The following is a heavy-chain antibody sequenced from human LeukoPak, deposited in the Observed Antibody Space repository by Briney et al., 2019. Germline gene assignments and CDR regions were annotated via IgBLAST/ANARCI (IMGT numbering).Heavy chain of an antibody. Sequence: ASVKVSCKTSGYTFTSYGVSWVRQAPGQGLEWMGWISGYNGNTNYAQKYRGRVAMTRDTPTGTVYMELTSLRSEDTAIYYCVRRSDSRSWITSFDYWGQGTLVTVSS. J-gene: IGHJ4*02. CDR3: VRRSDSRSWITSFDY. D-gene: IGHD3-22*01. V-gene: IGHV1-18*01. CDR2: ISGYNGNT. CDR1: GYTFTSYG.